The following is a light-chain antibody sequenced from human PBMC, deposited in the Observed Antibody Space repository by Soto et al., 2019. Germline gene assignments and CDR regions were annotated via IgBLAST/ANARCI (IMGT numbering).Light chain of an antibody. J-gene: IGKJ1*01. V-gene: IGKV1-5*03. CDR1: QSISSW. CDR2: KAS. CDR3: QQYNSYSEWT. Sequence: DLQMTQSPSTLSASVGDRVTITCRASQSISSWLAWYQQKPGKAPKLLIYKASSLESGVPSRFSGSGSGTEFTLTISSLQPDDFATYYCQQYNSYSEWTFGQGTKVEIK.